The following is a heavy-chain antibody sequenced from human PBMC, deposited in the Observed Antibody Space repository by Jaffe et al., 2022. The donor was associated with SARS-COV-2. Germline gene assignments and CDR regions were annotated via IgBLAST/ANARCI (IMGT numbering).Heavy chain of an antibody. CDR3: AKDLYSSGWYGPSDYFDY. CDR1: GFTFSSYA. J-gene: IGHJ4*02. V-gene: IGHV3-23*01. Sequence: EVQLLESGGGLVQPGGSLRLSCAASGFTFSSYAMSWVRQAPGKGLEWVSAISGSGGSTYYADSVKGRFTISRDNSKNTLYLQMNSLRAEDTAVYYCAKDLYSSGWYGPSDYFDYWGQGTLVTVSS. D-gene: IGHD6-19*01. CDR2: ISGSGGST.